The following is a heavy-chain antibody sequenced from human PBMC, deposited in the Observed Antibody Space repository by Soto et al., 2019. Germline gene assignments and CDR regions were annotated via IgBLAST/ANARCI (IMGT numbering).Heavy chain of an antibody. D-gene: IGHD5-18*01. V-gene: IGHV3-30-3*01. CDR2: ISYDGSNK. CDR3: ARDWVDTATLGSGYFDL. Sequence: QVQLVESGGGVVQPGRSLRLSYAASGFTFSSYAMHWVRQAPGKGLEWVAVISYDGSNKYYADSVKGRFTISRDNSKNTLYLQMNSLRAEDTAVYYCARDWVDTATLGSGYFDLWGRGTLVTVSS. J-gene: IGHJ2*01. CDR1: GFTFSSYA.